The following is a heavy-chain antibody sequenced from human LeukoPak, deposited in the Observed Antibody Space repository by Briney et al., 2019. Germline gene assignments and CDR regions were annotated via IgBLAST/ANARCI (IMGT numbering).Heavy chain of an antibody. J-gene: IGHJ4*02. CDR3: ARDGSYDSSFDY. V-gene: IGHV3-66*01. CDR1: GFTVSSNY. D-gene: IGHD3-22*01. CDR2: IYSGGST. Sequence: GGSLRLSCAASGFTVSSNYMSWVRQAPGKGLEWVSVIYSGGSTYYAGSVKGRFTISRDNSKNTLYLQMNSLRAEDTAVYYCARDGSYDSSFDYWGQGTLVTVSS.